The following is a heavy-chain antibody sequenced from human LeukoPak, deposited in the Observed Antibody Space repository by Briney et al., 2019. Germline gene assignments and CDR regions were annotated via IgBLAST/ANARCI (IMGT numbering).Heavy chain of an antibody. Sequence: PGRSLRLSCAASGFTFSSYAMHWVRQAPGKGLEWVAVIWYDGSNKYYADSVKGRFTISRDNSKNTLYLQMNSLRAEDTAVYYCARDRITMVRGAARGFDPWGQGTLVTVSS. J-gene: IGHJ5*02. V-gene: IGHV3-33*08. CDR3: ARDRITMVRGAARGFDP. D-gene: IGHD3-10*01. CDR1: GFTFSSYA. CDR2: IWYDGSNK.